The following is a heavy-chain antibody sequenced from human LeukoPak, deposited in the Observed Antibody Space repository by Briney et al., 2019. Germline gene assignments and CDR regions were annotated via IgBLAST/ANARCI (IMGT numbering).Heavy chain of an antibody. CDR2: IYPGDSQT. CDR1: GYIFNSYW. J-gene: IGHJ4*02. CDR3: ARLMDYDILTGYYLAYFDY. Sequence: GESLKISCKGSGYIFNSYWIGWVRQMPGKGLEWMGIIYPGDSQTTYSPSFQGQVTISDDKSINTAYLQWRSLKASDTAMYYCARLMDYDILTGYYLAYFDYWGQGTLVTVCS. D-gene: IGHD3-9*01. V-gene: IGHV5-51*01.